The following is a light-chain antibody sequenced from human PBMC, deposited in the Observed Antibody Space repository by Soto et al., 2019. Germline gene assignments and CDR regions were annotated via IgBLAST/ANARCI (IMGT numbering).Light chain of an antibody. CDR2: GAS. J-gene: IGKJ2*01. Sequence: EGLMTQSPATLSVSPGKRVTLSCRASESISTNLAWYQQKPGQAPRLLIYGASTRATGTPARFSGSGSGTEFSLRISRLQSEDSAVYFCQQYRNWPPMYTFGQGTKLQIK. CDR1: ESISTN. V-gene: IGKV3-15*01. CDR3: QQYRNWPPMYT.